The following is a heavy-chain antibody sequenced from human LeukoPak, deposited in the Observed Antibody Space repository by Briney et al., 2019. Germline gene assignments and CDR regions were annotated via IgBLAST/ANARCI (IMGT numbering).Heavy chain of an antibody. CDR3: ARDQTGLLWFGGRQSLYNWFDP. Sequence: PSETLSLTCTVSSGSISSSSYYWGWIRQPPGKGREWIGSIYYSGSTYYNPSLKSRVTISVDTSKNQFSLKLRSVTAADTAVYYCARDQTGLLWFGGRQSLYNWFDPWGQGTMVTVSS. V-gene: IGHV4-39*07. CDR1: SGSISSSSYY. CDR2: IYYSGST. J-gene: IGHJ5*02. D-gene: IGHD3-10*01.